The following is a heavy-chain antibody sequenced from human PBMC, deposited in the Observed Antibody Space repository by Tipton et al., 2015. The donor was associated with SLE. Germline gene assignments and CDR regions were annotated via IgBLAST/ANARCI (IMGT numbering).Heavy chain of an antibody. CDR1: GFTFSTYW. J-gene: IGHJ4*02. V-gene: IGHV3-74*01. D-gene: IGHD3-16*02. CDR2: INSDVSST. CDR3: AREDMITFGGVIVD. Sequence: SLRLSCAASGFTFSTYWMHWVRQAPGKGLVWVSRINSDVSSTSYADSVKGRFTISRDNAKNTLYLQMNSLRAEDTAVYYCAREDMITFGGVIVDWGQGTLVTVSS.